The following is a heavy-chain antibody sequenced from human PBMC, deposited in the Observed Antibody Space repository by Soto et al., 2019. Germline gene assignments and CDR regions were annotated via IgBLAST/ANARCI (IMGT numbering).Heavy chain of an antibody. Sequence: QVQLVQSGAEVKKPGSSVKVSCKASGGTFSSYAISWVRQAPGQGLEWMGGIIPIFGTANYAQKFQGRVTITADESTSPAYRELSSLRSEDTAVYYCARGGAGYCSSTSCSGFDYWGQGTLVTVSS. D-gene: IGHD2-2*01. CDR2: IIPIFGTA. V-gene: IGHV1-69*01. CDR1: GGTFSSYA. J-gene: IGHJ4*02. CDR3: ARGGAGYCSSTSCSGFDY.